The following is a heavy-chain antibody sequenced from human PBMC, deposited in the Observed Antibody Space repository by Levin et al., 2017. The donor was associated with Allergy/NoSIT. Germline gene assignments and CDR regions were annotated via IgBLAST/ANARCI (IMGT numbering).Heavy chain of an antibody. CDR1: GDSISSYY. CDR3: ARHRLQSDVDTTLEVVWYFDL. Sequence: SETLSLTCTVSGDSISSYYWSWIRQPPGKGLEWIGYVHHSGTSNYNPSLKSRVTISVDTSKNDFSLKLSSVTAAYPAVYYCARHRLQSDVDTTLEVVWYFDLWGRGTLVTVSS. D-gene: IGHD5-18*01. V-gene: IGHV4-59*08. J-gene: IGHJ2*01. CDR2: VHHSGTS.